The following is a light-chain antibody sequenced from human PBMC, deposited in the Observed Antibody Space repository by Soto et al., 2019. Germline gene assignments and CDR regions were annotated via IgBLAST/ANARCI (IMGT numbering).Light chain of an antibody. CDR3: LLFYSDIRGV. CDR1: TGAVTSGHF. J-gene: IGLJ3*02. CDR2: DTS. V-gene: IGLV7-46*01. Sequence: QAVVTQERSLTVSPGGTVTLTCGSTTGAVTSGHFPYWFQQKPGQAPMTLIYDTSNKHSWTPARFSGSLLGGKAALTLSGAQPEDEDEYYCLLFYSDIRGVFGGGTKVTVL.